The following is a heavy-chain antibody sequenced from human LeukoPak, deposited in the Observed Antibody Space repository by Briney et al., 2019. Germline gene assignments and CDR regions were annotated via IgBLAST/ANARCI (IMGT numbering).Heavy chain of an antibody. CDR1: GXSXSSYY. V-gene: IGHV4-59*01. D-gene: IGHD7-27*01. CDR2: IYYSGST. Sequence: SETLSLTCTVSGXSXSSYYXXXIRXPPGKGLEWIGYIYYSGSTNYNPSLKSRVTISVDTSKKQFSLKLSYVTAADTAVYFCARESSWGNFDYWGQEPLVTVSS. CDR3: ARESSWGNFDY. J-gene: IGHJ4*02.